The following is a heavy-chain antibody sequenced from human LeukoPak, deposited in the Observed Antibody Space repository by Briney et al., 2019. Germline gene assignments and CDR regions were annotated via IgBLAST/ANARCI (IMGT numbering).Heavy chain of an antibody. CDR1: GFTFSTYA. CDR3: AKALYGGHDY. J-gene: IGHJ4*02. Sequence: GGSLRLPCAASGFTFSTYAMSWVRQAPEKGLECVSALSGNGNTIYYADSVKGRFTISRDNSKNTLSLQMNSLRAEDTAVYYCAKALYGGHDYWGQGTLVTVSS. V-gene: IGHV3-23*01. D-gene: IGHD4-23*01. CDR2: LSGNGNTI.